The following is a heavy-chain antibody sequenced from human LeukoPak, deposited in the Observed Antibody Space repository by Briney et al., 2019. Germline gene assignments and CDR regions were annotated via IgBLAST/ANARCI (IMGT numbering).Heavy chain of an antibody. D-gene: IGHD6-13*01. V-gene: IGHV3-53*01. J-gene: IGHJ4*02. CDR3: ARDFMYSITCAGC. CDR1: GLTVSKNY. CDR2: IYSGGST. Sequence: SGGSLRLSCAASGLTVSKNYMSWVRQAPGKGLESVSVIYSGGSTYYADSVRGRFTISRDNAKNTLYLQMNSLRVEDTAVYYCARDFMYSITCAGCWGQGTLVTVSS.